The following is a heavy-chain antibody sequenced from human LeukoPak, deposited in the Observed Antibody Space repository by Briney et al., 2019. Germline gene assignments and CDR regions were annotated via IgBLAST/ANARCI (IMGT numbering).Heavy chain of an antibody. CDR2: ISSSSSYI. J-gene: IGHJ3*02. D-gene: IGHD6-19*01. CDR3: ARDPYSSGSDAFDI. V-gene: IGHV3-21*01. Sequence: GGSLRLSCAASGFTFSSYSMNWVRQAPGKGLEWVSSISSSSSYIYYADSVKGRFTISRDNAKNSLYLQMNSLRAEDTAVYYCARDPYSSGSDAFDIWGQGTMVIVSS. CDR1: GFTFSSYS.